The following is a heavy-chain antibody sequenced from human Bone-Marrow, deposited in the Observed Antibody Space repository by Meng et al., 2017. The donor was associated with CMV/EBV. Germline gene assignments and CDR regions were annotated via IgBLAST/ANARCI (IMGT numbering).Heavy chain of an antibody. CDR2: ISSAGAI. D-gene: IGHD2-2*01. V-gene: IGHV3-48*03. CDR1: GFTFSSYE. CDR3: ARGFSKDY. Sequence: GESLKISCAASGFTFSSYEMNWVRQAPGKGLEWVSYISSAGAIYYADSVTGRFTISRDNAKNSLYLQVNSLRAEDTAVYYCARGFSKDYWGQGTLVTVPS. J-gene: IGHJ4*02.